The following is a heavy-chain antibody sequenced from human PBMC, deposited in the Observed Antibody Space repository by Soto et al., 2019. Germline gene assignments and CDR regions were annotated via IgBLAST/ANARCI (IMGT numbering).Heavy chain of an antibody. V-gene: IGHV4-31*03. D-gene: IGHD3-3*01. Sequence: SETLSLTCTVSGGSISSGGYYWSWIRQHPGKGLEWIGYIYYSGSTYYNPSLKSRVTISVDTSKNQFSLKLSSVTAADTAVYYCARHPYDFWSGYLYYYGMDVWGQGTTVTVS. CDR3: ARHPYDFWSGYLYYYGMDV. CDR1: GGSISSGGYY. CDR2: IYYSGST. J-gene: IGHJ6*02.